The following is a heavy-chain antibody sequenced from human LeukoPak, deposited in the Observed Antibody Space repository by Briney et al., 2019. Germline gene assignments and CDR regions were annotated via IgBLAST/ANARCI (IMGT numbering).Heavy chain of an antibody. D-gene: IGHD3-10*01. J-gene: IGHJ4*02. Sequence: GGSLRLSCASSGFTFSSYSMNWVRQAPGKGLEWVSGINWNGETTGYVDSVKGRFTISRDNAKNSLYLQMNSLRVEDTALYYCATHSYYYGSGSYPHYLDYWGQGTLVTVSS. V-gene: IGHV3-20*04. CDR3: ATHSYYYGSGSYPHYLDY. CDR2: INWNGETT. CDR1: GFTFSSYS.